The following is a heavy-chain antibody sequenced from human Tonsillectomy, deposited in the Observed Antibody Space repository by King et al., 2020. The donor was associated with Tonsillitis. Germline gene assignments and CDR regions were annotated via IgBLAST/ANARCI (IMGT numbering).Heavy chain of an antibody. CDR3: ARVAKTSGYDVYYFDY. CDR2: LTPLSRTA. V-gene: IGHV1-69*12. D-gene: IGHD5-12*01. Sequence: QLVQSGAEVKKPGSSVKVSCRASGATFTSYSIIWVRQAPGKGLEWMGGLTPLSRTANYAQKFQGRVTITADDSTGTAYLDLSSLRSEDTAVYFCARVAKTSGYDVYYFDYWGQGTLVTVSS. J-gene: IGHJ4*02. CDR1: GATFTSYS.